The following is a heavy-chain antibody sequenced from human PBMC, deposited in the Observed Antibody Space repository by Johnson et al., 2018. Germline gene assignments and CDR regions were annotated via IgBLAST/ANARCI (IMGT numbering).Heavy chain of an antibody. CDR3: TRSSLVPDYYYGMDV. D-gene: IGHD2-2*01. CDR2: IRSKANSYAT. Sequence: VQLQESGGGLVQPGGSLKLSCVASGISFSGSAMHWVRQASGKGREWVGRIRSKANSYATASAASVRGRFTISTDYSKNTAYLQMNILKPDDTAMYYCTRSSLVPDYYYGMDVWGQGTTVIVSS. J-gene: IGHJ6*02. CDR1: GISFSGSA. V-gene: IGHV3-73*02.